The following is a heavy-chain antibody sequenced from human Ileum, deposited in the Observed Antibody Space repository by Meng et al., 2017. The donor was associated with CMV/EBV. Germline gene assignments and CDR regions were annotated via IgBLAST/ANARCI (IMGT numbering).Heavy chain of an antibody. J-gene: IGHJ4*02. CDR3: VRDVRGGLVAEY. D-gene: IGHD2-15*01. CDR2: ISYSGGT. Sequence: TVAVASISSSSAHDWGWIRPSPGRGLEWIGSISYSGGTHYNPPLKSRVTVSVDTSKNQFSLRLSSVTAADTARYYCVRDVRGGLVAEYWGQGALVTVSS. CDR1: VASISSSSAHD. V-gene: IGHV4-39*07.